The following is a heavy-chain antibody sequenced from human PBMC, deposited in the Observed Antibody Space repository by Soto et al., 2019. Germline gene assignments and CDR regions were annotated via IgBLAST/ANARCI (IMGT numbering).Heavy chain of an antibody. D-gene: IGHD2-15*01. J-gene: IGHJ5*02. CDR3: ARHVGYSSGGSCYSTWFVP. V-gene: IGHV1-3*01. CDR1: GHTFTSYA. Sequence: ASVKVSCKASGHTFTSYAMHWVREAPGQSLEWIGWINAGDGNTKYSQKFQGRVTTTRDTSASTAYMELSSLRSEGTAVYYCARHVGYSSGGSCYSTWFVPWGQGTLVTV. CDR2: INAGDGNT.